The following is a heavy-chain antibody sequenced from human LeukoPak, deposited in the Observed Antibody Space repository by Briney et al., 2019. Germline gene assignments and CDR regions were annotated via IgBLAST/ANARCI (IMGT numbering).Heavy chain of an antibody. CDR1: GYTFTGYY. CDR3: ASGRYYGDERGAFYI. J-gene: IGHJ3*02. V-gene: IGHV1-2*02. Sequence: GASVKVSCKASGYTFTGYYMHWVRQAPGQGLEWMGWINPNSGATNYAQKFQGRVTMTRDTSINTAYMELSRLRSDDTAVYYCASGRYYGDERGAFYILGQGTMVTVSS. CDR2: INPNSGAT. D-gene: IGHD4-17*01.